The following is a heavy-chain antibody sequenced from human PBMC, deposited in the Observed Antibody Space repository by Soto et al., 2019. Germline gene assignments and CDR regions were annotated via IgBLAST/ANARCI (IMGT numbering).Heavy chain of an antibody. CDR1: GGTFSSYA. Sequence: QVQLVQSGAEVKKPGSSVKVSCKASGGTFSSYAISWVRQAPGQGLEWMGGIIPIFGTANYAQKFQGRVTITADESTSTVYMELSSLRSEDTAVYYCARSTGSDTYYYYYGMDVWGQGTTVTVSS. D-gene: IGHD5-18*01. CDR2: IIPIFGTA. V-gene: IGHV1-69*01. J-gene: IGHJ6*02. CDR3: ARSTGSDTYYYYYGMDV.